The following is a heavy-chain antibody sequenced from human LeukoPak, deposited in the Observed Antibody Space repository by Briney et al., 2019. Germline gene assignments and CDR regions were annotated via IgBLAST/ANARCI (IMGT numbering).Heavy chain of an antibody. Sequence: SETLSLKCSVYGVSFSGYYWSWIRQPPGKGLEWIGEINHSGSTNYNPSINRRVTIPVDTSKDQSSLKLSAVTAADTAVYYCARSRCGGSTNYWGQGTLVTVSS. CDR1: GVSFSGYY. J-gene: IGHJ4*02. CDR3: ARSRCGGSTNY. V-gene: IGHV4-34*01. D-gene: IGHD2-15*01. CDR2: INHSGST.